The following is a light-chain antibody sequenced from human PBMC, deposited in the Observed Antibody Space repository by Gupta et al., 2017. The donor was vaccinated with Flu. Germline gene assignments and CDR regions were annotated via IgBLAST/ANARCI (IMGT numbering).Light chain of an antibody. Sequence: SLGERATINCRSSQSLLYSSDNKNYLAWYQQKPGQPPKLLIYLASTRASGVPGRFSGSGSGTXFSLTIXSLQAEDVAVYYCQQYYRTPYTFGXGTKLEVK. CDR3: QQYYRTPYT. CDR2: LAS. V-gene: IGKV4-1*01. CDR1: QSLLYSSDNKNY. J-gene: IGKJ2*01.